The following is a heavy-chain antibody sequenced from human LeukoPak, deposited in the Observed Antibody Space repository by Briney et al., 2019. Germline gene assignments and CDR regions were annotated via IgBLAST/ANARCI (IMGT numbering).Heavy chain of an antibody. Sequence: SETLSLTCTVSGGSISNTNYYWGWVRQPPGKGLEWVGSISYSGSTYYNPSLKSRVTISVDTSKNPFSLTLSSVPAPDTAVYYCARGRDGYNFLNRGEYYSFDYWGQGTLVTVSS. D-gene: IGHD5-24*01. CDR3: ARGRDGYNFLNRGEYYSFDY. CDR2: ISYSGST. CDR1: GGSISNTNYY. J-gene: IGHJ4*02. V-gene: IGHV4-39*07.